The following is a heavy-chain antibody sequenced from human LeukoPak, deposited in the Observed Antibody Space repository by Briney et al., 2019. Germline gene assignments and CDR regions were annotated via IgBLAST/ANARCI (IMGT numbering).Heavy chain of an antibody. Sequence: VGSLRLSCAASGFTFRNYGMHWVRQAPGKGLEWVAIISYDGRNTFYADSVKGRFTISRDNSKNTLFLQMNSLRAEDTAMYYCASLRFSAAYYADYWGQGTLVTVSS. V-gene: IGHV3-30*03. CDR2: ISYDGRNT. D-gene: IGHD1-26*01. J-gene: IGHJ4*02. CDR3: ASLRFSAAYYADY. CDR1: GFTFRNYG.